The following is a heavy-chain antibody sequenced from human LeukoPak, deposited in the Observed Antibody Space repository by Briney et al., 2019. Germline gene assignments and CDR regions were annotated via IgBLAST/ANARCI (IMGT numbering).Heavy chain of an antibody. CDR1: GYTFTGYY. V-gene: IGHV1-2*02. Sequence: ASVKVSCKASGYTFTGYYMHWVRQAPGQGLEWMGWINPNSGGTNYAQKFQGRVTMTRDTSISTAYMELSRLRSDDTVVYYCARGQPPNNWNPKGAKSTFDIWGQGTMVTVSS. CDR2: INPNSGGT. J-gene: IGHJ3*02. CDR3: ARGQPPNNWNPKGAKSTFDI. D-gene: IGHD1-20*01.